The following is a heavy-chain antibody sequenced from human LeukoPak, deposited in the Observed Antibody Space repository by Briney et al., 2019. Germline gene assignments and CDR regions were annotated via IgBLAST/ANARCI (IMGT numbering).Heavy chain of an antibody. J-gene: IGHJ4*02. CDR3: ARGRYCSGGSCRHFDY. CDR2: ISSSGSNI. CDR1: GFTFSHYE. Sequence: GGSLRLSCAASGFTFSHYEMKWVRQAPGKGLEWVSYISSSGSNIYYADSVKGRFIISRDNAKNSLYLQMNSLRAEDTAVYYCARGRYCSGGSCRHFDYWGQGTLVTASS. D-gene: IGHD2-15*01. V-gene: IGHV3-48*03.